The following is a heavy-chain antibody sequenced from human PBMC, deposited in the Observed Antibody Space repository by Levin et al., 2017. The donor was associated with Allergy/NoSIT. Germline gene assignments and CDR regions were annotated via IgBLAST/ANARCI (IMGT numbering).Heavy chain of an antibody. J-gene: IGHJ4*02. CDR3: ARGYSSSWYYYFDY. D-gene: IGHD6-13*01. V-gene: IGHV3-33*01. CDR2: IWNDGISK. CDR1: GFTFSSYG. Sequence: PGGSLRLSCAASGFTFSSYGMHWVRQAPGKGLEWVALIWNDGISKYNIDSVKDRFTISRDNSKKTLYLQMNSLRAEDTAVYYCARGYSSSWYYYFDYWGQGTLVTVSS.